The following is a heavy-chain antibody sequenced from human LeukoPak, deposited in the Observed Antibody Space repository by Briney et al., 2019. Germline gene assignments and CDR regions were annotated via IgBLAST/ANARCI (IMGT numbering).Heavy chain of an antibody. J-gene: IGHJ6*02. D-gene: IGHD2-2*01. V-gene: IGHV1-69*02. Sequence: GASVKVSCKASGGTFSSYTISWVRQAPGQRLEWMGRIIPILGIANYAQKFQGRVTITADKSTSTAYMELSSLRSEDTAVYYCATSTPPDIVVVPAARKSYYYYGMDVWGQGTTVTVSS. CDR2: IIPILGIA. CDR1: GGTFSSYT. CDR3: ATSTPPDIVVVPAARKSYYYYGMDV.